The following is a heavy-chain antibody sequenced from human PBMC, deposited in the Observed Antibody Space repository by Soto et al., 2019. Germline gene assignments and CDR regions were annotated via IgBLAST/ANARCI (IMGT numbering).Heavy chain of an antibody. D-gene: IGHD6-13*01. CDR1: GFTFSSYS. Sequence: PGGSLRLSCAASGFTFSSYSMNWVRQAPGKGLEWVSYISSSSSTIYYADSVKGRFTISRDNAKNSLYLQMNSLRDEDTAVCYCARYEQQLVLRDYYYGMDVWGQGTTVTVSS. J-gene: IGHJ6*02. CDR3: ARYEQQLVLRDYYYGMDV. CDR2: ISSSSSTI. V-gene: IGHV3-48*02.